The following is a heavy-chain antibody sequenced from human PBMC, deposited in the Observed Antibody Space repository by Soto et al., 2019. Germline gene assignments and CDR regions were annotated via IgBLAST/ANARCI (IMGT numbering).Heavy chain of an antibody. CDR3: ARNDILTGLDAFDI. CDR2: IIPIFGTA. Sequence: SVKVSCKASGGTFSSYAISWVRQAPGQGLEWMGGIIPIFGTANYAQKFQGRVTITADESTSTAYMELSSLRSEDTAVYYCARNDILTGLDAFDIWGQGTMVTVSS. V-gene: IGHV1-69*13. J-gene: IGHJ3*02. D-gene: IGHD3-9*01. CDR1: GGTFSSYA.